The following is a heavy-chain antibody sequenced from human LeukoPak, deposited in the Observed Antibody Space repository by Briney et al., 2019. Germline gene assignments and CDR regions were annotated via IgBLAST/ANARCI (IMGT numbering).Heavy chain of an antibody. D-gene: IGHD2-15*01. Sequence: EASVKVSCKASGYTFTGYYMHWVRQAPGQGLEWMGWINPNSGGTNYAQKFQGRVTMTRNTSISTAYMELSRLRSDDTAVYYCASGVVVVVAATRGDAFDIWGQGTMVTVSS. V-gene: IGHV1-2*02. CDR2: INPNSGGT. CDR1: GYTFTGYY. CDR3: ASGVVVVVAATRGDAFDI. J-gene: IGHJ3*02.